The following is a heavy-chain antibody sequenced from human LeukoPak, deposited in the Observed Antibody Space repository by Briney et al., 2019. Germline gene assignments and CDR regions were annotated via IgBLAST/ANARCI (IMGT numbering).Heavy chain of an antibody. D-gene: IGHD6-6*01. CDR3: AKDFRGYSSSSAVFDY. J-gene: IGHJ4*02. Sequence: GGSLRLSCAASGFTFSDYYMSWIRQAPGKGLEWVSYISSSGSTIYYADSVKGRFTISRDNSKNTLYLQMNSLRAEDTAIYYCAKDFRGYSSSSAVFDYWGQGTLVTVSS. CDR1: GFTFSDYY. V-gene: IGHV3-11*01. CDR2: ISSSGSTI.